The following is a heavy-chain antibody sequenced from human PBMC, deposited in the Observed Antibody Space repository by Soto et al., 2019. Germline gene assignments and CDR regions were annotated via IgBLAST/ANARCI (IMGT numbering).Heavy chain of an antibody. Sequence: SVKVSCKSSGVTFSSYAISWVRQAPGQGLEWMGGIIPIFGTANYAQKFQGRVTITADESTSTAYMELSSLRSEDTAVYYCARGRTGGCALSFGYGGQGNRGTF. D-gene: IGHD1-26*01. CDR1: GVTFSSYA. V-gene: IGHV1-69*13. J-gene: IGHJ4*02. CDR2: IIPIFGTA. CDR3: ARGRTGGCALSFGY.